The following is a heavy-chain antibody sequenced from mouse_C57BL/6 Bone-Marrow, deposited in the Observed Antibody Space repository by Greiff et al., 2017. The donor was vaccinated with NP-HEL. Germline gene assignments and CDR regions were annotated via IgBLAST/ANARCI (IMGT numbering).Heavy chain of an antibody. Sequence: VQLQQSGPELVKPGASVKISCKASGYTFTDYYMNWVKQSHGKSLEWIGDINPNNGGTSYNQKFKGKATLTVDKSSSTAYMELRSLTSEDSAVYYCARKLLLRLDVWGTGTTVTVSS. CDR1: GYTFTDYY. V-gene: IGHV1-26*01. D-gene: IGHD1-2*01. J-gene: IGHJ1*03. CDR3: ARKLLLRLDV. CDR2: INPNNGGT.